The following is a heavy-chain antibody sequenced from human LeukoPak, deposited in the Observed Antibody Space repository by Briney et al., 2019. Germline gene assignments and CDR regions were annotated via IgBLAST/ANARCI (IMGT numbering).Heavy chain of an antibody. J-gene: IGHJ3*02. Sequence: ASVKVSCKASGYTSTSYDINWVRQATGQGLEWMGWMNPNSGNTGYAQKFQGRVTITRNTSISTAYMELSSLRSEDTAVYYCARGHLLRLGELSFMTAFDIWGQGTMVTVSS. CDR3: ARGHLLRLGELSFMTAFDI. CDR1: GYTSTSYD. V-gene: IGHV1-8*03. D-gene: IGHD3-16*02. CDR2: MNPNSGNT.